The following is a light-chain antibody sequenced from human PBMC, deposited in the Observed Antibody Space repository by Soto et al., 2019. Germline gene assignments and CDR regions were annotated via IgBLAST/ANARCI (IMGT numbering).Light chain of an antibody. V-gene: IGLV6-57*03. CDR1: SGSIASNY. J-gene: IGLJ2*01. Sequence: NFMLTQPNSVSESPGKTVTISCTRSSGSIASNYVQWYQQRPGSAPTTVIYEDNQRPSGVPDRFSGSIDSSSNSASLTISGLKTEDEADYYCQSYDSSNHEGVFGGGTKVTVL. CDR3: QSYDSSNHEGV. CDR2: EDN.